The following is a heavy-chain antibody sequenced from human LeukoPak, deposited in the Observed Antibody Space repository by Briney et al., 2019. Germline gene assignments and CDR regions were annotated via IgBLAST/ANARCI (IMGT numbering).Heavy chain of an antibody. Sequence: ASVKVSCKASGGTFSSYAISWVRQAPGQGLEWMGGIIPIFGTANYAQKFQGRVTITTDESTSTAYMELSSLRSEDTAGYYCARSRIQLWHFDYWGQGTLVTVSS. CDR1: GGTFSSYA. CDR3: ARSRIQLWHFDY. J-gene: IGHJ4*02. D-gene: IGHD5-18*01. CDR2: IIPIFGTA. V-gene: IGHV1-69*05.